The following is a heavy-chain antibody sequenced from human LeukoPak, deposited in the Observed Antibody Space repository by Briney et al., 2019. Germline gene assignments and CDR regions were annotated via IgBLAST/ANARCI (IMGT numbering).Heavy chain of an antibody. CDR2: IHTSGIT. V-gene: IGHV4-4*07. Sequence: SETLSHTCTVSGGSISSHYWSWIRQPAGKGLEYIGRIHTSGITNYNPSLKSRVTMSGDTSKNQFSLKLSSVTAADTAVYYCARDLGSNYVYFDYWGQGSLVTVSS. CDR1: GGSISSHY. D-gene: IGHD1-26*01. CDR3: ARDLGSNYVYFDY. J-gene: IGHJ4*02.